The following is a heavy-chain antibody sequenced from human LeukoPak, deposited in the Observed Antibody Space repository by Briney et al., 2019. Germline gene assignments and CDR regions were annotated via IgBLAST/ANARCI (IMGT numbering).Heavy chain of an antibody. CDR1: GGSFSSYY. CDR2: IYYSGST. Sequence: SETLSLTCAVYGGSFSSYYWGWIRQPPGKGLEWIGSIYYSGSTYYNPSLKSRVTISVDTSKNQFSLKLSSVTAADTAVYYCARDPGTGYSPQYYMDVWGKGTTVTVSS. J-gene: IGHJ6*03. V-gene: IGHV4-39*07. D-gene: IGHD3/OR15-3a*01. CDR3: ARDPGTGYSPQYYMDV.